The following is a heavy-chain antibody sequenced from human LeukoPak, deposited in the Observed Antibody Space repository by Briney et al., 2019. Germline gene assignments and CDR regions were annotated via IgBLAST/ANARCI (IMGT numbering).Heavy chain of an antibody. CDR1: GGSISSYY. J-gene: IGHJ4*02. CDR3: ARAVADAVRYFDY. V-gene: IGHV4-59*01. D-gene: IGHD6-19*01. CDR2: IYYSGST. Sequence: PSETLSLTCTVSGGSISSYYWSWIRQPPGKGLEWIGYIYYSGSTNYNPSLKSRVTISVDTSKNQFSLKLSSVTAADTAVYYCARAVADAVRYFDYWGQGTLVTVSS.